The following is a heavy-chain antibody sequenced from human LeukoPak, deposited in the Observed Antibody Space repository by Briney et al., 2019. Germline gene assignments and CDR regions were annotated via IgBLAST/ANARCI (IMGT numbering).Heavy chain of an antibody. J-gene: IGHJ2*01. CDR3: ARDPITVTGYWYFDL. V-gene: IGHV3-66*01. CDR1: GFTVSSNY. D-gene: IGHD4-17*01. CDR2: IYSGGST. Sequence: GGSLRLSCAASGFTVSSNYINWVRQAPGKGLEWVSVIYSGGSTYYADSVKGRFTISRDNSKNTLYLQMNSLRAEDTAVYYCARDPITVTGYWYFDLWGRGTLVTVSS.